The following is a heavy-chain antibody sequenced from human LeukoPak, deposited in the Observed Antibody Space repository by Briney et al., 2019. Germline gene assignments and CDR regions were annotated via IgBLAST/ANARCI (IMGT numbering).Heavy chain of an antibody. CDR2: IIPIFGTA. Sequence: GASVKVSCKASGGTFSSYAISWVRQAPGQGLEWMGGIIPIFGTANYAQKFQGRVTITADESTSTAYMELSSLRSEDTAVYYCARMGAYFWSGYPGGDWGQGTLVTVSS. V-gene: IGHV1-69*13. D-gene: IGHD3-3*01. CDR3: ARMGAYFWSGYPGGD. CDR1: GGTFSSYA. J-gene: IGHJ4*02.